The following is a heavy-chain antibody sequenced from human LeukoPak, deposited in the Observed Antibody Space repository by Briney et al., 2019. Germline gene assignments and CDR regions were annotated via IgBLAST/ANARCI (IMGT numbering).Heavy chain of an antibody. Sequence: PGGSLRLSCAASGFTFSSYAMSWVRQAPGKGLEWVSAISGSGGSTYYADSVKGRFTISRDNSKNTLYLQMNSLRAEDTAVYYCAKVRSPGCSSTSCANVLDYWGQGTLVTVSS. V-gene: IGHV3-23*01. CDR1: GFTFSSYA. CDR3: AKVRSPGCSSTSCANVLDY. CDR2: ISGSGGST. D-gene: IGHD2-2*01. J-gene: IGHJ4*02.